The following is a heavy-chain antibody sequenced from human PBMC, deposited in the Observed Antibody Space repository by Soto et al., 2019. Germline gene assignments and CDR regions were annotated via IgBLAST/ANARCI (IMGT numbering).Heavy chain of an antibody. V-gene: IGHV3-30*04. CDR3: ARSRNSAVADSFDF. CDR1: GFTFSMYA. D-gene: IGHD3-10*01. J-gene: IGHJ4*02. CDR2: ISRDGSNK. Sequence: HGWSLRLSCAACGFTFSMYAIHWVRQAPGKGLEWVAVISRDGSNKYYVDSVKGRFTISRDNSKNTLYLQMNSLRDEDTAVYYCARSRNSAVADSFDFWGQGTLVTAPQ.